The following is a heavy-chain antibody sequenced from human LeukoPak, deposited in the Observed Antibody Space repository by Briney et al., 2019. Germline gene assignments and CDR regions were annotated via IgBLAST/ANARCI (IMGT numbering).Heavy chain of an antibody. CDR3: ARDRRRPVSPDTIFGVVIIPYMDI. Sequence: GGSLRLSCAASGFTFSSYWMSWVRQAPGKGLEWVASIKQDGSEKDYVDSVKGRYTISRDNAKNSLYLQMDSLRAEDTAVYYCARDRRRPVSPDTIFGVVIIPYMDIWGKGTTVTVSS. CDR1: GFTFSSYW. V-gene: IGHV3-7*01. D-gene: IGHD3-3*01. J-gene: IGHJ6*03. CDR2: IKQDGSEK.